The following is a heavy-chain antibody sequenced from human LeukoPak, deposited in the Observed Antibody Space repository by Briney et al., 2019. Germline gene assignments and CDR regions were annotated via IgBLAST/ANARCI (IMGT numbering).Heavy chain of an antibody. CDR1: GFTFSSYG. J-gene: IGHJ4*02. Sequence: PGGSLRLSCAASGFTFSSYGMHWVRQAPGKGLEWVAAIWNDGSNKYYGDSVKGRFTISRDNSKNTLYLEMNNLRPEDTAVYYCARAVGPFDYWGQGALVTVSS. CDR2: IWNDGSNK. V-gene: IGHV3-33*01. CDR3: ARAVGPFDY. D-gene: IGHD6-19*01.